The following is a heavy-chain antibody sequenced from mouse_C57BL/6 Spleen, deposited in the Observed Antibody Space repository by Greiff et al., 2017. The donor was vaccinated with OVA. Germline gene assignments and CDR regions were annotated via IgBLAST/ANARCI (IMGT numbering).Heavy chain of an antibody. Sequence: EVQGVESGGGLVQPGGSLKLSCAASGFTFSDYYMYWVRQTPEKRLEWVAYISNGGGSTYYPDTVKGRFTISRDNAKNTLYLQMSRLKSEDTAMYYCARQGNWDGYFDVWGTGTTVTVSS. J-gene: IGHJ1*03. CDR2: ISNGGGST. V-gene: IGHV5-12*01. CDR3: ARQGNWDGYFDV. CDR1: GFTFSDYY. D-gene: IGHD4-1*01.